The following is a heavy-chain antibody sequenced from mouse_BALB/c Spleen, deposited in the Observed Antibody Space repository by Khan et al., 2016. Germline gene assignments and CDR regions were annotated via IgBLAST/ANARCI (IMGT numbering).Heavy chain of an antibody. CDR2: ISYSGST. Sequence: VQLKESGPGLVKPSQSLSLTCTVTGYSITSDYAWNWIRQFPGNKLECMGYISYSGSTSYNPSLKSRISITRDTSKNQFFLPLNSVTTEATATYDCEEGLDWFDYWGQGTLVTVSA. CDR3: EEGLDWFDY. CDR1: GYSITSDYA. J-gene: IGHJ3*01. V-gene: IGHV3-2*02. D-gene: IGHD3-3*01.